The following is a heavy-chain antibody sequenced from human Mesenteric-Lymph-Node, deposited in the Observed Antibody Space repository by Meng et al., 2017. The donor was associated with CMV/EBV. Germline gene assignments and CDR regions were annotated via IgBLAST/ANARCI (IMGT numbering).Heavy chain of an antibody. CDR3: AKDAYNQNFDY. CDR2: IRYDGNSK. V-gene: IGHV3-30*02. J-gene: IGHJ4*02. Sequence: GGSLRLSCVASGFTFTDYYMSWIRQVSGKGLEWVAFIRYDGNSKFYADSVKGRFTISRDNSKNTLYLQMNSLRDEETAVYYCAKDAYNQNFDYWGQGTLVTVSS. CDR1: GFTFTDYY. D-gene: IGHD1-1*01.